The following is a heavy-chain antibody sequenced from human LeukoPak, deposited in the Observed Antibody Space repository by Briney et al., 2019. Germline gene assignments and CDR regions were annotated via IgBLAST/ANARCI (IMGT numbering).Heavy chain of an antibody. CDR2: INTNTGKP. V-gene: IGHV7-4-1*02. Sequence: GASVKVSCKASGGIFSRYGLSWVRQAPGQGLEWMGWINTNTGKPTYAQGFTGRFVFSLDTSVSTAYLQISSLKAEDTAVYYCARDAKILNSQFDLNYWGQGTLVTVSS. CDR1: GGIFSRYG. CDR3: ARDAKILNSQFDLNY. J-gene: IGHJ4*02. D-gene: IGHD4-23*01.